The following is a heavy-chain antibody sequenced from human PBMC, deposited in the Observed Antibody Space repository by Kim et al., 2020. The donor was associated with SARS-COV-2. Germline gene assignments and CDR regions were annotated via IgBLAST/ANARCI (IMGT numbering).Heavy chain of an antibody. CDR2: INAGNGNT. V-gene: IGHV1-3*01. J-gene: IGHJ5*02. CDR3: ARGNPVWFGEFDVPTHWFDP. CDR1: GYTFTSYA. D-gene: IGHD3-10*01. Sequence: ASVKVSCKASGYTFTSYAMHWVRQAPGQRLEWMGWINAGNGNTKYSQKFQGRVTITRDTSASTAYMELSSLRSEDTAVYYCARGNPVWFGEFDVPTHWFDPWGQGTLVTVSS.